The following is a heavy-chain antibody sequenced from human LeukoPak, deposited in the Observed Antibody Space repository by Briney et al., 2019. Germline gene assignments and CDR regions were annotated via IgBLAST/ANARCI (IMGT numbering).Heavy chain of an antibody. CDR2: IYYSGST. Sequence: SETLSLTCTVSGGSISNYYWNWIRQPPGKGLGWIGYIYYSGSTNYNPSLKSRVTISVDTSKNQFSLKLSSVTAADTAVYYCARSGRSSANWFDPWGQGTLVTVSS. J-gene: IGHJ5*02. V-gene: IGHV4-59*08. CDR3: ARSGRSSANWFDP. D-gene: IGHD2-15*01. CDR1: GGSISNYY.